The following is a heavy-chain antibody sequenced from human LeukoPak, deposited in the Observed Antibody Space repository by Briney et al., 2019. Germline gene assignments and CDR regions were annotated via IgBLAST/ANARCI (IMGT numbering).Heavy chain of an antibody. Sequence: SETLSLTCAVSGYSISSGYYWGWIRQPPGKGLEWIGSIYHSGSTYYNPSLKSRVTISVDTSKNQFSLKLSSVTAADTAVYYCVRDHLLAVAGFFDYWGQGTLVTVSS. CDR2: IYHSGST. D-gene: IGHD6-19*01. V-gene: IGHV4-38-2*02. CDR3: VRDHLLAVAGFFDY. CDR1: GYSISSGYY. J-gene: IGHJ4*02.